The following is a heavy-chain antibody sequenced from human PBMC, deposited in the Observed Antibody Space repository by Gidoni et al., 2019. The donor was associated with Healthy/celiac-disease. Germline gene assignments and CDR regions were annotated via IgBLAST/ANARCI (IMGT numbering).Heavy chain of an antibody. D-gene: IGHD2-21*01. V-gene: IGHV3-48*03. J-gene: IGHJ3*02. CDR2: ISSSGSTI. CDR3: ARDTLLWSGMGAFDI. CDR1: GFTFSSYE. Sequence: EVQLVESGGGLVQPGGSLRLSCAASGFTFSSYEMNWVRQAPGKGLEWVSYISSSGSTIYYADSVKGRFTISRDNAKNSLYLQMNSLRAEDTAVYYCARDTLLWSGMGAFDIWGQGTMVTVSS.